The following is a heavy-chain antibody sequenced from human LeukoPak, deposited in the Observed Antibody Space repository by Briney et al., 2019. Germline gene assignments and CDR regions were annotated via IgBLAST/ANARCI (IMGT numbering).Heavy chain of an antibody. CDR1: GFTFSSYE. V-gene: IGHV3-23*01. D-gene: IGHD4-17*01. Sequence: GGSLRLSCAASGFTFSSYEMNWVRQAPGKGLEWVSAISGSGGSTYYADSVKGRFTISRDNSKNTLYLQMNSLRAEDTAVYYCAKAGSVQMTTADYWGQGTLVTVSS. CDR2: ISGSGGST. J-gene: IGHJ4*02. CDR3: AKAGSVQMTTADY.